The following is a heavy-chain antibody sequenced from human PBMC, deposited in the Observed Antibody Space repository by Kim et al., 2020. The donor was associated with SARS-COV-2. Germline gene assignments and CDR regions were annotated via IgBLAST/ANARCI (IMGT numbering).Heavy chain of an antibody. CDR1: GFIFSDYN. D-gene: IGHD3-10*01. J-gene: IGHJ3*01. Sequence: GGSLRLSCAASGFIFSDYNMNWVRQAPGRGLECVASISGTSVYINYADSVRGRFSISRDNIRNSLYLDMSSLRDEDTAVYFCAREWSYGSGSYYLDAF. CDR2: ISGTSVYI. CDR3: AREWSYGSGSYYLDAF. V-gene: IGHV3-21*01.